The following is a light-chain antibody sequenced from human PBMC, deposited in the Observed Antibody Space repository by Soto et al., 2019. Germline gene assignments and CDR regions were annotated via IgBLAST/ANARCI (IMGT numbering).Light chain of an antibody. Sequence: DIQMTQSPSSLSAFAVDRVTITCRASQSISTYLNWYQQKPGKAPKLLIYAASSLQSGVTSRLSGSGSGTDFTLTISSLQPEAFATYYCQQSYTIPYTFGQGTKLEIK. CDR3: QQSYTIPYT. CDR2: AAS. J-gene: IGKJ2*01. CDR1: QSISTY. V-gene: IGKV1-39*01.